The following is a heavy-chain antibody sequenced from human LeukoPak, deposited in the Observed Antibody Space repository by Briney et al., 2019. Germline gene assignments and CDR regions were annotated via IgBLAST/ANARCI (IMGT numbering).Heavy chain of an antibody. CDR3: TKDLAFCGGDCYSGADN. J-gene: IGHJ4*02. D-gene: IGHD2-21*01. CDR1: GFTFSSYA. Sequence: PGGSLRLSCAASGFTFSSYAMNWVRQAPGKGLEWVSAISARGDITYYTDSVKGRFTIPRDTSRSTLYLQMSSLRAEDTAVYYCTKDLAFCGGDCYSGADNWGQGALVTVSS. V-gene: IGHV3-23*01. CDR2: ISARGDIT.